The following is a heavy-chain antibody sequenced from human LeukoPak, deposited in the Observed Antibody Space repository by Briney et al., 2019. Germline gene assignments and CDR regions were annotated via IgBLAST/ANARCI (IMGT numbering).Heavy chain of an antibody. Sequence: GGSLRLACAASGFTFSSYWMSWVRQAPGKGLEWVANIKQDGSEKYYVDSVKGRFTISRDNAKNSLYLQMNSLRAEDTAVYYCARDLYYDSSGYLDYWGQGTLVTVSS. V-gene: IGHV3-7*01. J-gene: IGHJ4*02. D-gene: IGHD3-22*01. CDR3: ARDLYYDSSGYLDY. CDR1: GFTFSSYW. CDR2: IKQDGSEK.